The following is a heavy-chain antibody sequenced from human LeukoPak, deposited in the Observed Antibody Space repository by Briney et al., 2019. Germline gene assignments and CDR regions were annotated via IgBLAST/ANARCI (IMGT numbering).Heavy chain of an antibody. V-gene: IGHV3-49*03. CDR3: SREGGSGWAYDY. J-gene: IGHJ4*02. Sequence: GGSQRLSCTGSGFTFGDYAMSWFRQAPERGLEYIGFIRSKVYGGTPEYAASVRGRFTISRDDSKSITYLQMNSLKSEDTAVYYCSREGGSGWAYDYWGQGTVVTVSS. CDR1: GFTFGDYA. CDR2: IRSKVYGGTP. D-gene: IGHD6-19*01.